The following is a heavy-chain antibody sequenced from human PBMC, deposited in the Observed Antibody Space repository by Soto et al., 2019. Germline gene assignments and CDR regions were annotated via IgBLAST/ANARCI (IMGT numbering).Heavy chain of an antibody. CDR2: IIPMFGTP. D-gene: IGHD4-17*01. Sequence: QVHLVQSGAEVKKPGSSVKVSCKASGDAFTNYIFDWVRQAPGQRLEWMGGIIPMFGTPKYAQTFQDSVTIYVDASTGTAYLELTSLRFDDKAVYSCARGRHSPTVGLYFDSWGEGTRVTVSS. J-gene: IGHJ4*02. V-gene: IGHV1-69*01. CDR3: ARGRHSPTVGLYFDS. CDR1: GDAFTNYI.